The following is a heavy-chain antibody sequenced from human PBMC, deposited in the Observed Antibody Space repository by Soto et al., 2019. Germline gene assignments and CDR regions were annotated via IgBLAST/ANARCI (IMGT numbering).Heavy chain of an antibody. Sequence: PSQTLSLTCVISGDSVSSNSAAWNWIRQSPSRGLEWLGRTYYRSKWYNDYAVSVKSRITINPDTSKNQFSLQLNSVTPEDTAVYYCARALPLYSSSWHSYYYYGMDVWGQGTTVTVSS. CDR2: TYYRSKWYN. V-gene: IGHV6-1*01. CDR3: ARALPLYSSSWHSYYYYGMDV. J-gene: IGHJ6*02. CDR1: GDSVSSNSAA. D-gene: IGHD6-13*01.